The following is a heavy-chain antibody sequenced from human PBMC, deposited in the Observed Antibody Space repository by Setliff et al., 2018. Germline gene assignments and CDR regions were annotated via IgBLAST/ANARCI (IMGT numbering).Heavy chain of an antibody. V-gene: IGHV4-34*01. CDR1: GGSFSGYY. CDR3: ARAYSYYYYYMDV. CDR2: INHSGST. J-gene: IGHJ6*03. Sequence: PSETLSLTCAVYGGSFSGYYWSWIRQPPGKELEWIGEINHSGSTNYNPPLKSRVTISVDTSKNQFSLKLSSVTAADTAVYYCARAYSYYYYYMDVWGKGTTVTVSS. D-gene: IGHD4-4*01.